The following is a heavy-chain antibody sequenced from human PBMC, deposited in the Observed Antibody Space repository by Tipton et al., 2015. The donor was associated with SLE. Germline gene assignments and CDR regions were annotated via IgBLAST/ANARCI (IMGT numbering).Heavy chain of an antibody. CDR2: ISTYNGNT. D-gene: IGHD5-18*01. CDR3: ARVRVDTAMGVFDF. J-gene: IGHJ4*02. V-gene: IGHV1-18*01. Sequence: QSGAEVKKPGSSVKVSCRASGYTFTTYGISWVRQAPGQGLEWMGWISTYNGNTNYAQKLRGRVTMTSDTSTSTAYMELRSLRSDDTAIYYCARVRVDTAMGVFDFWGQGTLVTVSS. CDR1: GYTFTTYG.